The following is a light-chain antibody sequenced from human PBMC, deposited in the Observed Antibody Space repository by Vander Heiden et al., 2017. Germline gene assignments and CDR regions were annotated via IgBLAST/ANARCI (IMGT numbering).Light chain of an antibody. CDR1: ALPTQY. V-gene: IGLV3-25*03. CDR3: QSADSSGTSYWV. CDR2: KDS. Sequence: SYELTQPPSVSVSPGQTARITCSGDALPTQYAYWYQQKPGQAPVLVIYKDSERPSGIPERFSGSSSGTTVTLTISGVQAEDEADYYCQSADSSGTSYWVFGGGTKLTVL. J-gene: IGLJ3*02.